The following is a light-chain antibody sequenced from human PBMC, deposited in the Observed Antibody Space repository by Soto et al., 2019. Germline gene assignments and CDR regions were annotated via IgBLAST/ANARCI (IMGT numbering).Light chain of an antibody. J-gene: IGLJ3*02. CDR2: LEGSGSY. Sequence: QPVLTQSSSASASLGSSVKLTCTLSSGHSSYIIAWHQQQPGKAPRYLMKLEGSGSYNKGSGVPDRFSGSSSGAARYLTISPLPFEDAADYYCETWDSNTHAVFGGGTQLTVL. CDR3: ETWDSNTHAV. CDR1: SGHSSYI. V-gene: IGLV4-60*02.